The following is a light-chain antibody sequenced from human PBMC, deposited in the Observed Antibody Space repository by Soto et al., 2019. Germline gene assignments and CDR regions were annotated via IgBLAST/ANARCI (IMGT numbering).Light chain of an antibody. CDR1: QSVGGIY. Sequence: EMVLTKSPGTLSLSEGERATLSCRASQSVGGIYLAWYQQKPGQDPTLVIYGASSRATGVLDRLCGGGCCRAVFIPTFSLLSPDFIVYYCYQHNNLFRTFGHGSKVDI. J-gene: IGKJ1*01. CDR3: YQHNNLFRT. CDR2: GAS. V-gene: IGKV3-20*01.